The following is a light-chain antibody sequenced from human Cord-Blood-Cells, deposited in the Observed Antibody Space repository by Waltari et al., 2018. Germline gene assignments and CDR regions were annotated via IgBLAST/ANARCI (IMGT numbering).Light chain of an antibody. V-gene: IGLV2-23*01. J-gene: IGLJ3*02. Sequence: QSALTQPASVSGSPGHSITISCTGTSRDVGSYNLLSWYQQHPGKAPKLMIYEGSKRPSGVSNRFSGSKSGNTASLTISGLQAEDEADYYCCSYAGSSTWVFGGGTKLTVL. CDR2: EGS. CDR1: SRDVGSYNL. CDR3: CSYAGSSTWV.